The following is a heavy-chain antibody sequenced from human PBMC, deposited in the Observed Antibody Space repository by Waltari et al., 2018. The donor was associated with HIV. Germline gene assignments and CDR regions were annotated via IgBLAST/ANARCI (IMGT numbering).Heavy chain of an antibody. CDR2: INAGNGNT. V-gene: IGHV1-3*01. Sequence: QVQLVQSGAEVKKPGASVKVSCKASGYTFTSYAMHWVRPAPGQRLEWMGWINAGNGNTKYSQKFQGRVTITRDTSASTAYMELSSLRSEDTAVYYCARVQGRLPHVYYYGMDVWGQGTTVTVSS. CDR1: GYTFTSYA. J-gene: IGHJ6*02. D-gene: IGHD2-15*01. CDR3: ARVQGRLPHVYYYGMDV.